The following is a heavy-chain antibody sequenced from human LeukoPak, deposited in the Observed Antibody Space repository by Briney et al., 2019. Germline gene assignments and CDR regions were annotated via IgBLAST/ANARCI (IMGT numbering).Heavy chain of an antibody. V-gene: IGHV4-59*12. J-gene: IGHJ4*02. Sequence: SETLSLTCSVSGGSISSYYWSWIRQPPGKGLEWIGYIHYSGSTNYNPSLKSRVTISVDTSKNQFSLKLSSVTAADTAVYFCARTYYYDSSGSYYEARHFDYWGQGTLVTVSS. CDR1: GGSISSYY. CDR3: ARTYYYDSSGSYYEARHFDY. CDR2: IHYSGST. D-gene: IGHD3-22*01.